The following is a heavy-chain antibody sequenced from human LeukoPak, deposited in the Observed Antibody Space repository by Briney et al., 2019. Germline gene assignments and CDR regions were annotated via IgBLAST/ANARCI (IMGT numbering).Heavy chain of an antibody. CDR2: IYYSGST. CDR1: GGSISSYY. J-gene: IGHJ4*02. D-gene: IGHD4-11*01. V-gene: IGHV4-59*01. CDR3: ARVPSTALETKYYFDY. Sequence: PSETLSLTCTVSGGSISSYYWNWIRQPPGKGLEWIGYIYYSGSTNYNPSLKSRVSISVDTSKNQFSLKVSSVTAADTAVYYCARVPSTALETKYYFDYWGQGTLDTVSS.